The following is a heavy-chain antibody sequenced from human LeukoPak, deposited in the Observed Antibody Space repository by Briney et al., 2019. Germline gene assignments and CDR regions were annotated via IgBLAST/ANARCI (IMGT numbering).Heavy chain of an antibody. Sequence: GGSLRLSCAASGFTFSSYWMSWVRQAPGKGLEWVANIKQDGSEKYYVDSVKGRFTISRDNAKNSLYLQMNSLRAEDAAVYYCARDVVGAHYYYYGMDVWGQGTTVTVSS. CDR1: GFTFSSYW. V-gene: IGHV3-7*01. D-gene: IGHD1-26*01. J-gene: IGHJ6*02. CDR3: ARDVVGAHYYYYGMDV. CDR2: IKQDGSEK.